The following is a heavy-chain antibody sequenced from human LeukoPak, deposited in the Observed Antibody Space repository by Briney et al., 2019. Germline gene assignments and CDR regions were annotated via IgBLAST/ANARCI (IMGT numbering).Heavy chain of an antibody. V-gene: IGHV1-8*01. Sequence: ASVKVSCKASGYTFTSYDINWARQATGQGLEWMGWMNPNSGNTGYAQKFQGRVTMTRNTSISTAYMELSSLRSEDTAVYYCARGDGYDFWSGYPKIYFDYWGQGTLVTVSS. CDR2: MNPNSGNT. J-gene: IGHJ4*02. CDR1: GYTFTSYD. CDR3: ARGDGYDFWSGYPKIYFDY. D-gene: IGHD3-3*01.